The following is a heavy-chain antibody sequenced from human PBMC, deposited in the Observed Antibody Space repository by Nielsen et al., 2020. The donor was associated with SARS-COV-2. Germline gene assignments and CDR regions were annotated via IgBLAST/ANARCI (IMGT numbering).Heavy chain of an antibody. J-gene: IGHJ4*02. Sequence: SLKISCAASGFTFDDYAMHWVRQAPGKGLEWVSGISWNSGSIGYADSVKGRFTISRDNAKNSLYLQMNSLRAEDTALYYCAKENCSGGSCYPRAFDYWGQETLVTVSS. V-gene: IGHV3-9*01. CDR3: AKENCSGGSCYPRAFDY. D-gene: IGHD2-15*01. CDR1: GFTFDDYA. CDR2: ISWNSGSI.